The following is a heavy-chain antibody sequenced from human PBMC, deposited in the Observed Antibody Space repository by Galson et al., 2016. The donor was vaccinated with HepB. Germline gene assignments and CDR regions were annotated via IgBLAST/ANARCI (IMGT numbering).Heavy chain of an antibody. Sequence: SLRLSCAASGFTFSSYGMHWVRQAPGKGLEWVAVISYDGRNKYYADSVKGRFTISRDNSRNTLFLQMTSLRPEDAALYFCTKDKGYSSGWHKPQGQIMDVWGQGTTVTVSS. J-gene: IGHJ6*02. CDR3: TKDKGYSSGWHKPQGQIMDV. V-gene: IGHV3-30*18. CDR1: GFTFSSYG. D-gene: IGHD6-19*01. CDR2: ISYDGRNK.